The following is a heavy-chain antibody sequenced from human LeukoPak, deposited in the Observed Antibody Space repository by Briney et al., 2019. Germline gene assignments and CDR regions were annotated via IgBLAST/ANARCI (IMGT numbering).Heavy chain of an antibody. D-gene: IGHD3-3*01. Sequence: PGGSLRLSCAPSGFTFSRHGMHWVRQATVEGLEWVAIISNDGSRKYYADSVEGRFTISRDSSKNTLYLQMDSLRAEDTAVYYCARDRAWNYFDYWGQGTLVTVSS. CDR1: GFTFSRHG. J-gene: IGHJ4*02. CDR2: ISNDGSRK. CDR3: ARDRAWNYFDY. V-gene: IGHV3-30*03.